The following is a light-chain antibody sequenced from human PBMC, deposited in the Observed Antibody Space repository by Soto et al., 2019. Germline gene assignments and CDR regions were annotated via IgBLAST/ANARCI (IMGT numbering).Light chain of an antibody. CDR1: NIGSKS. V-gene: IGLV3-21*02. CDR2: DDS. J-gene: IGLJ2*01. CDR3: QVWDSSSDLVV. Sequence: SYELTQPPSVSVAPGQTARITCGGNNIGSKSVHWYQQKPGKAPVLVVYDDSDRPSGIPERFSGSNSGNTATLTISRVEAGDDADYYCQVWDSSSDLVVFGGGTKLTVL.